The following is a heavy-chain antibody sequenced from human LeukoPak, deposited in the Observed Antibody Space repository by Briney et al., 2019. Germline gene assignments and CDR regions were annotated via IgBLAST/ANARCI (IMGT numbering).Heavy chain of an antibody. CDR3: ASTNTSVSNAFDL. J-gene: IGHJ3*01. D-gene: IGHD4-17*01. CDR2: IYPGDSDT. V-gene: IGHV5-51*01. CDR1: GYSFTGYW. Sequence: GESLKISCKGSGYSFTGYWIGWVRQMPGKGLEWMGIIYPGDSDTRYSPSFQGQVTISADKSISAAYLQWSSLKASDTAMYYCASTNTSVSNAFDLWGQGTMVTVSS.